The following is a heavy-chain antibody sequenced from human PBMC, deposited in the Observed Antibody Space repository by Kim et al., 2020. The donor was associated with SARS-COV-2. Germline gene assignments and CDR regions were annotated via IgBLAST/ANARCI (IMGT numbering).Heavy chain of an antibody. CDR1: GGSISSSSYY. D-gene: IGHD3-10*01. J-gene: IGHJ2*01. V-gene: IGHV4-39*01. Sequence: SETLSLTCTVSGGSISSSSYYWGWIRQPPGKGLEWIGSIYYSGSTYYNPSLKSRVTISVDTSKNQFSLKLSSVTAADTAVYYCARLNSRTYYYGSGSYREGWYFDLWGRGTLVTVSS. CDR2: IYYSGST. CDR3: ARLNSRTYYYGSGSYREGWYFDL.